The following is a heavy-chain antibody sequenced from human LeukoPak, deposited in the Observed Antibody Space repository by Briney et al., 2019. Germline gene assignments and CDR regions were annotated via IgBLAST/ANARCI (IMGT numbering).Heavy chain of an antibody. CDR1: GYSSTNYG. CDR2: VHIYRGNT. D-gene: IGHD6-13*01. J-gene: IGHJ5*02. V-gene: IGHV1-18*01. Sequence: GASVTVSCMASGYSSTNYGIRWVRQAPGHRLEWMGWVHIYRGNTNYAQKFQGRVTMTTGTSTSTVYMEVRGLRSDDTAMYYCARDVGITVADSFDPWGQGTLVTVSS. CDR3: ARDVGITVADSFDP.